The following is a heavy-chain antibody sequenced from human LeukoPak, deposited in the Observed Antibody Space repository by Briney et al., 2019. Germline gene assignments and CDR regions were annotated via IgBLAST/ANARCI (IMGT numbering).Heavy chain of an antibody. Sequence: SETLSLTCTVSGGSISSGSYHWIWIRQPAGKGLEWIGHIYTSGSTNYNPSLRSRVTISVDTSKNQFSLKLNSVTAADTAVYYCAKGQRYYYDSSGYLNSFDYWGQGTLVTVSS. J-gene: IGHJ4*02. CDR2: IYTSGST. V-gene: IGHV4-61*09. D-gene: IGHD3-22*01. CDR1: GGSISSGSYH. CDR3: AKGQRYYYDSSGYLNSFDY.